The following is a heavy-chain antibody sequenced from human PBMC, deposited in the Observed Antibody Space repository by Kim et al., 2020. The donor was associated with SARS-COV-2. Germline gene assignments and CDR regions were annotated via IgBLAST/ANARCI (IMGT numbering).Heavy chain of an antibody. J-gene: IGHJ4*02. CDR3: ARNGHCSGGSCYSLYYFDY. CDR2: IYYSGST. V-gene: IGHV4-31*03. Sequence: SETLSLTCTVSGGSISSGGYYWSWIRQHPGKGLEWIGYIYYSGSTYYNPSLKSRVTISVDTSKNQFSLKLSSVTAADTAVYYCARNGHCSGGSCYSLYYFDYWGQGTLVTVSS. D-gene: IGHD2-15*01. CDR1: GGSISSGGYY.